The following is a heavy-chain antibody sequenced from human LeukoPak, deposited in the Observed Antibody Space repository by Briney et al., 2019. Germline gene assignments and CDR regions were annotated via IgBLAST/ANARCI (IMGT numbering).Heavy chain of an antibody. CDR2: INHSGST. CDR3: ARGWSGYDFRDYFDY. CDR1: GGSFSGYY. D-gene: IGHD3-3*01. V-gene: IGHV4-34*01. Sequence: SETLSLTCAVYGGSFSGYYWSWIRQPPGKGLEWIGEINHSGSTNYNPSLKSRVTISVDTSKNQFSLKLSSVTAADTAVYYCARGWSGYDFRDYFDYWGQGTLVSVSS. J-gene: IGHJ4*02.